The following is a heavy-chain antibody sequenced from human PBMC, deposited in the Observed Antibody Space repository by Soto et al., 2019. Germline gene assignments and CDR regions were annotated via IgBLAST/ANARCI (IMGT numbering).Heavy chain of an antibody. CDR3: ARDTPAGTTNWFDP. CDR1: GGSISSGGYY. Sequence: QVQLQESGPGLVKPSQTLSLTCTVSGGSISSGGYYWSWIRQHPGKGLEWIGYIYYSGSTYYNPVLKRRGTISADTSKNQFSLKLSSVTAADTAVYYCARDTPAGTTNWFDPWGQGTLVTVSS. CDR2: IYYSGST. D-gene: IGHD6-13*01. V-gene: IGHV4-31*03. J-gene: IGHJ5*02.